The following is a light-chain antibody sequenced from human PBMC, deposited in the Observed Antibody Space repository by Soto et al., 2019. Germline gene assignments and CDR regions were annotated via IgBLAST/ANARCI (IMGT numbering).Light chain of an antibody. Sequence: IHMTQSPSTLSASVGDRVSITCRASQSISRWVAWYQQKPGTAPNLLIYRASSLQSGVPSRFSGSGSGTEFTLTISSLQPDDFATYYCQQYDSSPLTFGQGTRLEIK. V-gene: IGKV1-5*03. CDR1: QSISRW. CDR2: RAS. CDR3: QQYDSSPLT. J-gene: IGKJ5*01.